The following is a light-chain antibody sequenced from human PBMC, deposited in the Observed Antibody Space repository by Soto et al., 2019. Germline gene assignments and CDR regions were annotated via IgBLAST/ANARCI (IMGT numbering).Light chain of an antibody. CDR3: QQYDNLPIP. CDR1: QDISNY. CDR2: DAS. V-gene: IGKV1-33*01. Sequence: DIQMTQYPSSLSASVGDTVTVTCQASQDISNYLNWYQQKPGKAPKLLIYDASNLETGVPSRFSGSGSATDFTFTISSLQPEDIATYYCQQYDNLPIPFGQGTRLEIK. J-gene: IGKJ5*01.